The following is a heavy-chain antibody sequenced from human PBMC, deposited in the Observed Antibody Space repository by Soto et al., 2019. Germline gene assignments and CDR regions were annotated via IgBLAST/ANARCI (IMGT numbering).Heavy chain of an antibody. D-gene: IGHD3-10*01. CDR1: GGSISSSSYY. CDR3: ALLYPRRDTY. J-gene: IGHJ4*02. V-gene: IGHV4-39*01. Sequence: AETLSLTCTVSGGSISSSSYYWGWIRQPPGKGLEWIGSIYYSGSTYYNPSLKSRVTISVDTSKNQFSLKLSSVTAADTAVYYCALLYPRRDTYWGQGTLVTVSS. CDR2: IYYSGST.